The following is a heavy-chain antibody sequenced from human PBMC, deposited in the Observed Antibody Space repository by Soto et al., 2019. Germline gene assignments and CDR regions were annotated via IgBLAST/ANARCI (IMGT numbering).Heavy chain of an antibody. J-gene: IGHJ3*02. CDR3: AHPRGYGVFDAYDI. Sequence: EGQLLESGGGLVQPGGSLRLSCTASGFTFSTYAMNWVRQAPGKGLEWVSAISGSGSSTYYADSVQGRFTVSRDNYMNTLYLQMNSLRIEDTAVYYCAHPRGYGVFDAYDIWGQGTMVTVSS. D-gene: IGHD2-8*01. CDR1: GFTFSTYA. CDR2: ISGSGSST. V-gene: IGHV3-23*01.